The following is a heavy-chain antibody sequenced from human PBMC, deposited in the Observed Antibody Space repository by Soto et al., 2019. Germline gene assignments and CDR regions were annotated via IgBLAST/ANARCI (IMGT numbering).Heavy chain of an antibody. V-gene: IGHV1-8*01. CDR2: MNPNSGNT. D-gene: IGHD6-19*01. CDR1: GYTFTSYD. CDR3: ARGRIAVAGLWNY. Sequence: ASVKVSCKASGYTFTSYDINWVRQATGQGLEWMGWMNPNSGNTGYAQKFQGRVTMTRNTSISTAYMELSSLRSKDTAVYYCARGRIAVAGLWNYWGQGTLVTVSS. J-gene: IGHJ4*02.